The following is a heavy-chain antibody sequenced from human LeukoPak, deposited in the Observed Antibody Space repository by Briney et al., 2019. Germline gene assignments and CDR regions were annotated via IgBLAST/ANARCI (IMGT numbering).Heavy chain of an antibody. J-gene: IGHJ3*02. V-gene: IGHV3-74*01. D-gene: IGHD3-9*01. Sequence: PGGSLRLSCAASGFTFSTYWMHRDRQAPGKGLLWVSRIKSDGSAAIYADSVKGRFTISRDNAKNTLYLQMNSLRAEDTAVYYCARGSFGAFDIWGQGTMVTVSS. CDR3: ARGSFGAFDI. CDR1: GFTFSTYW. CDR2: IKSDGSAA.